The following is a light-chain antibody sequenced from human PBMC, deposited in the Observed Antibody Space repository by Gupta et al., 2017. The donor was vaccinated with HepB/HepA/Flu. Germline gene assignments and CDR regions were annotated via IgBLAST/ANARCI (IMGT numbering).Light chain of an antibody. CDR1: SPNIGAGYD. CDR2: GTS. Sequence: QSVLTQPPSVSGAPGQRVTISCTWISPNIGAGYDVPWYQQLPGTAPKLLIYGTSSRPSGVPDRFSGSKSGTPASLAITGLQAEDEADYYCQSHDSSLSGSSVFGGGTKLTVL. CDR3: QSHDSSLSGSSV. J-gene: IGLJ2*01. V-gene: IGLV1-40*01.